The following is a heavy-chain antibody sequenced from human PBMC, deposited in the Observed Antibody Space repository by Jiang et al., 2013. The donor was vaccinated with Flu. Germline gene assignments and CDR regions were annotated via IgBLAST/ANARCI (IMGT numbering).Heavy chain of an antibody. CDR2: INHSGST. CDR1: GGSFSGYY. V-gene: IGHV4-34*01. D-gene: IGHD3-22*01. Sequence: TLSLTCAVYGGSFSGYYWSWIRQPPGKGLEWIGEINHSGSTNYNPSLKSRVTISVDTSKNQFSLKLSSVTAADTAVYYCARPRTPRSSGYYYYWYFDLWGRGTLVTVSS. CDR3: ARPRTPRSSGYYYYWYFDL. J-gene: IGHJ2*01.